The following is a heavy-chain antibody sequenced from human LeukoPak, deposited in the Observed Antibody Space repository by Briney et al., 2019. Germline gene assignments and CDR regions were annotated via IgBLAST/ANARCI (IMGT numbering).Heavy chain of an antibody. CDR2: IYYSGST. CDR1: GGSISSGGYY. V-gene: IGHV4-31*03. Sequence: SETLSLTCTVSGGSISSGGYYWSWIRQHPGKGLEWIGYIYYSGSTYYNPSLKSRVTISVDTSKNQFSLKLSSVTAADTAVYYCARQRVRIGQLVYFDYWGQGTLVTVSS. CDR3: ARQRVRIGQLVYFDY. D-gene: IGHD6-13*01. J-gene: IGHJ4*02.